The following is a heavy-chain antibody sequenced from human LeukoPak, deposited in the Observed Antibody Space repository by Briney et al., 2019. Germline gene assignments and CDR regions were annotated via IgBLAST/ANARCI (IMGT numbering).Heavy chain of an antibody. V-gene: IGHV4-31*03. CDR3: ARGLEIQLWLKFGYYYCYGMDV. CDR2: IYYSGST. J-gene: IGHJ6*02. Sequence: ASETLSLTCTVSGGSISSGGYYWSWLRQHPGKGLEWIGYIYYSGSTYYNPSLKSRVTISVDTSKNQFSLKLSSVTAADTAVYYCARGLEIQLWLKFGYYYCYGMDVWGQGTTVTVSS. D-gene: IGHD5-18*01. CDR1: GGSISSGGYY.